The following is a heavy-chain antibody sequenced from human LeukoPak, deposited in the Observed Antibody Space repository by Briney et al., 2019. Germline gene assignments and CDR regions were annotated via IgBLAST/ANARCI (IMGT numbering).Heavy chain of an antibody. CDR1: GYTLTELS. CDR3: ATDIRAGTPHDY. J-gene: IGHJ4*02. V-gene: IGHV1-24*01. Sequence: ASVKVSCKVSGYTLTELSMHWVRQAPGKGLEWMGGFDPEDGETIYAQKFQGRVTMTEHTSTDTAYMELSSLRSEDTAVYYCATDIRAGTPHDYWGQGTLVTVSS. CDR2: FDPEDGET. D-gene: IGHD6-19*01.